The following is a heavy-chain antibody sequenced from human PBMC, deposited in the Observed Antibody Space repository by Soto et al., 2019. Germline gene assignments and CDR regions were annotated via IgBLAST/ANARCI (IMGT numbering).Heavy chain of an antibody. D-gene: IGHD4-17*01. Sequence: PSETLSLTCTVSGGSISSYYWSWIRQPPGKGLEWIGYIYYSGSTNYNPSLKSRVTISVDTSKNQFSLKLSSVTAADTAVYYFERADYGDYVDYWCQGILVSVS. CDR3: ERADYGDYVDY. CDR1: GGSISSYY. CDR2: IYYSGST. V-gene: IGHV4-59*01. J-gene: IGHJ4*02.